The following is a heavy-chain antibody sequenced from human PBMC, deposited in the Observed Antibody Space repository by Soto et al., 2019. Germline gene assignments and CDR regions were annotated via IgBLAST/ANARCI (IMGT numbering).Heavy chain of an antibody. Sequence: GGSLRLSCAASGFTFSSYAMSWVRQAPGKGLEWVSAISGSGGSTYYADSVKGRFTISRDNAKNSLYLQMNSLRAEDTAVYYCARGSDSHGDLHHYWGQGTLVTVSS. CDR2: ISGSGGST. V-gene: IGHV3-23*01. J-gene: IGHJ4*02. D-gene: IGHD2-21*01. CDR3: ARGSDSHGDLHHY. CDR1: GFTFSSYA.